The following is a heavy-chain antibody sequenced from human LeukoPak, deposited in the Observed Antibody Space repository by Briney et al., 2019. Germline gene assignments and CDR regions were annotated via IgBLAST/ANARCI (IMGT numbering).Heavy chain of an antibody. D-gene: IGHD3-3*01. CDR1: GFTFSSYE. J-gene: IGHJ6*03. CDR2: ISSSGSTI. Sequence: GGSLRLSCAASGFTFSSYEMNWVRQAPGKGLEWVSYISSSGSTIYYADSVKGRFTISRDNAKNSLYLQMNSLRAEDTAVYYCAREAYYDFWAGGYYYYYMDVCGKGTTVAVSS. V-gene: IGHV3-48*03. CDR3: AREAYYDFWAGGYYYYYMDV.